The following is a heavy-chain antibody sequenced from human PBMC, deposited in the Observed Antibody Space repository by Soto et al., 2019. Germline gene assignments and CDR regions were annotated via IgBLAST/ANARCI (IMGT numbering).Heavy chain of an antibody. V-gene: IGHV3-30*18. CDR1: GFTFSSYG. J-gene: IGHJ1*01. D-gene: IGHD2-2*01. CDR2: ISYDGSNK. Sequence: GGSLRLSCAASGFTFSSYGMHWVRQAPGKGLEWVAVISYDGSNKYYADSVKGRFTISRDNSKNTLYLQMNSLRAEDTTVYYCAKEGYCSSTSCYRGKLQHWGQGTLVTVSS. CDR3: AKEGYCSSTSCYRGKLQH.